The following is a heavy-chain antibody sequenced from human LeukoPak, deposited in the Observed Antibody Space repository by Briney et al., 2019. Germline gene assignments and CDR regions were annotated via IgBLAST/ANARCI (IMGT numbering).Heavy chain of an antibody. Sequence: ASVKVSCKSSGYTFTAYYMHWVRQAPGQGLEWMGCINPNSGDTNYAQKFQGRVTMTRDTSITTAYMELSRLRSDDTAVYYCARDYGDYPYNWFDPWGQGTLVTVSS. CDR1: GYTFTAYY. CDR3: ARDYGDYPYNWFDP. D-gene: IGHD4-17*01. CDR2: INPNSGDT. J-gene: IGHJ5*02. V-gene: IGHV1-2*02.